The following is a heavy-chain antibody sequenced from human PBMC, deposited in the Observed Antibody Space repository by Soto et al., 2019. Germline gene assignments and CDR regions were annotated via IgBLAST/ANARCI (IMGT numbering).Heavy chain of an antibody. V-gene: IGHV4-30-4*01. CDR1: GGSISSGDYY. CDR2: IYYSGST. Sequence: SETLSLTXTVSGGSISSGDYYWSWIRQPPGKGLEWIGYIYYSGSTYYNPSLKSRVTISVDTSKNQFSLKLSSVTAADKAVYYCARVVTVTTPYYFDYWGQGTLVTVSS. J-gene: IGHJ4*02. D-gene: IGHD4-17*01. CDR3: ARVVTVTTPYYFDY.